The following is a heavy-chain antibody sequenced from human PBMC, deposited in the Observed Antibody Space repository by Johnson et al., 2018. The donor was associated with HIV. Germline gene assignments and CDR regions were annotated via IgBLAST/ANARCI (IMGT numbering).Heavy chain of an antibody. J-gene: IGHJ3*02. Sequence: VQLVESGGGLVQPGGSLRLSCAASGFTVSSNYMSWVRQAPGKGLEWVSVITTAGDTYYPGSVKGRFTIFRENVKNSLYLQMNSLRAGDTAVYYCARGVLAFDIWGQGTMVTVSS. CDR3: ARGVLAFDI. CDR2: ITTAGDT. CDR1: GFTVSSNY. V-gene: IGHV3-13*01. D-gene: IGHD5/OR15-5a*01.